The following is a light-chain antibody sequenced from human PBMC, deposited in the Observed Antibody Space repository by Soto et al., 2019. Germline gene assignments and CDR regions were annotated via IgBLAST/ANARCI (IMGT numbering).Light chain of an antibody. CDR2: GAS. Sequence: EIVLTQSPGTLSLSPGERATLSCRASQSVSSPYLAWYQQKPGQAPRLLIYGASSRATGIPDRFSGSGSGTAFPLTISRLEPEDFAVYYCQRYDISPFPFGQGTKLEIK. CDR1: QSVSSPY. V-gene: IGKV3-20*01. J-gene: IGKJ2*01. CDR3: QRYDISPFP.